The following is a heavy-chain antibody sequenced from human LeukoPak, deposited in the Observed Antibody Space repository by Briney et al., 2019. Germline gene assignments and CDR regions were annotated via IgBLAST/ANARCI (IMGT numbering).Heavy chain of an antibody. D-gene: IGHD1-1*01. CDR1: GASMSNYH. CDR3: ARGTGGYRFDP. CDR2: VYNSGST. J-gene: IGHJ5*02. Sequence: PSETLSLTCAVSGASMSNYHWSWIRQPPGRGLEYIEYVYNSGSTFYNPSLKSRVTISADTSRKQFSLKLTSVTATDTAVYYCARGTGGYRFDPWGQGILVTVSS. V-gene: IGHV4-59*01.